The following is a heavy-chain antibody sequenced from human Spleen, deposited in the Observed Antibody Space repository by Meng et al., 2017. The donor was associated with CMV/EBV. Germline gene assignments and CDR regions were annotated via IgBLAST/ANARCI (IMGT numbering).Heavy chain of an antibody. Sequence: GESLKISCAASGFTVSSSSMNWVRQVPGKGLEWVSLVYSGGSTYSADSVKGRFAISRDLSKNTLYLQMNSLRAEDTAVYFCARTTFPYDSFDYWGQGNAGHRLL. V-gene: IGHV3-53*01. J-gene: IGHJ4*02. D-gene: IGHD3-22*01. CDR2: VYSGGST. CDR1: GFTVSSSS. CDR3: ARTTFPYDSFDY.